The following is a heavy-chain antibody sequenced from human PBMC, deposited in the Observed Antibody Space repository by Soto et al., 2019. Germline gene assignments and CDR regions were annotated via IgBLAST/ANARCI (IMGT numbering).Heavy chain of an antibody. CDR1: GFTFSSYS. CDR3: ARDSALRGAGAADC. J-gene: IGHJ4*02. CDR2: ISSSSSTI. V-gene: IGHV3-48*01. D-gene: IGHD3-3*01. Sequence: EVQLVESGGGLVQPGGSLRLSCAASGFTFSSYSMNWVRQAPGKGLEWVSYISSSSSTIYYADSVKGRFTISRDNAKNSLYLQTNSLRAEGRVVYYCARDSALRGAGAADCWGQGTLVTVFS.